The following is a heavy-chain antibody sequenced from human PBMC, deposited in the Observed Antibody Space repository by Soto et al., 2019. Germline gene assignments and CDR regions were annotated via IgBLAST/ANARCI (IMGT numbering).Heavy chain of an antibody. CDR1: GYTFTNYG. Sequence: QVQLVQSGVEVKKPGASVKVSCKASGYTFTNYGISWVRQAPGQGLEWMGWISAYNGNTNYAQKVQGRVTMTTDTTTSTAYMELRSLRSDDTAVYYCAIDPRLNLTVAGAPPYDYDGMDVWGQGTTVTVSS. CDR3: AIDPRLNLTVAGAPPYDYDGMDV. J-gene: IGHJ6*02. V-gene: IGHV1-18*04. CDR2: ISAYNGNT. D-gene: IGHD6-19*01.